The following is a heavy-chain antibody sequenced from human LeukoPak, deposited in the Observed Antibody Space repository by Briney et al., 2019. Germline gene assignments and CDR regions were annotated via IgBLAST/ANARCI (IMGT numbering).Heavy chain of an antibody. J-gene: IGHJ5*02. CDR3: AREGTAGPNLNWFDP. CDR1: GGPISSYY. V-gene: IGHV4-59*01. CDR2: ISYSGST. D-gene: IGHD1-1*01. Sequence: PSETLSLTCTVSGGPISSYYWSWIRQPPGKGLEWIGYISYSGSTNFNPSLKSRVTISVDTSKNQFSLKLSSVTAADTAVYYCAREGTAGPNLNWFDPWGQGTLVTVSS.